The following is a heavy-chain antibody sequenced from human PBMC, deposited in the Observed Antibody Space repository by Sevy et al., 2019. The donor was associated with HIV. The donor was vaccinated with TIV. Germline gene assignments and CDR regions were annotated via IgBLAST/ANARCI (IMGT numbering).Heavy chain of an antibody. CDR2: IRSKAYGGTT. J-gene: IGHJ5*02. D-gene: IGHD1-26*01. Sequence: GESLKISCTASGFTFGDYAMSWVRQAPGKGLEWVGFIRSKAYGGTTEYAASVKGRFTISRDDSKSIAYLQMNSLKTEDTAVYYCTRDRYSGSYPDWFDPWGQGTLVTVSS. CDR1: GFTFGDYA. CDR3: TRDRYSGSYPDWFDP. V-gene: IGHV3-49*04.